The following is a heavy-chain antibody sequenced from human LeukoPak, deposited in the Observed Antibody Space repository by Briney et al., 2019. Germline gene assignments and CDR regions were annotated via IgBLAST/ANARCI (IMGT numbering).Heavy chain of an antibody. V-gene: IGHV1-69*13. CDR1: GYTFTSYD. Sequence: SVKVSCKASGYTFTSYDINWVRQAPGQGLEWMGGIIPIFGTANYAQKFQGRVTITADESTSTAYMELSSLRSEDTAVYYCARARSLYCSGGSCLDYWGQGTLVTVSS. J-gene: IGHJ4*02. CDR3: ARARSLYCSGGSCLDY. CDR2: IIPIFGTA. D-gene: IGHD2-15*01.